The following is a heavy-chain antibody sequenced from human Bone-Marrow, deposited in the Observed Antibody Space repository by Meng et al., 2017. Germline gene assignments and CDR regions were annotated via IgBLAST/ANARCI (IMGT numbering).Heavy chain of an antibody. J-gene: IGHJ2*01. V-gene: IGHV1-2*02. D-gene: IGHD6-19*01. CDR2: INPNSGGT. CDR3: ARRSVGYVGRGVAKIDWYLDL. Sequence: ASVKVSCKASGYTFTGYYMHWVRQAPGQGLEWMGWINPNSGGTNYAQKFQGRVTMTRDTSISTAYMELSRLRSDDTAVYYCARRSVGYVGRGVAKIDWYLDLWGRGTLVTVSS. CDR1: GYTFTGYY.